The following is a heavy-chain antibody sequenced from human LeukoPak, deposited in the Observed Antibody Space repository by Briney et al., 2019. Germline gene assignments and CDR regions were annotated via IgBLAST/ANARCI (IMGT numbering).Heavy chain of an antibody. CDR2: ISYDGSNK. D-gene: IGHD6-13*01. Sequence: PGRSLRLSCAASGFTFSSYAMHWVRQAPGKGLERGAVISYDGSNKYYADSVKGRFTTSRDNSKNTLYLQMNSLRAEDTAVYYCARSRGHPPAQIAAAGGWGQGTLVTVSS. CDR1: GFTFSSYA. V-gene: IGHV3-30*04. CDR3: ARSRGHPPAQIAAAGG. J-gene: IGHJ4*02.